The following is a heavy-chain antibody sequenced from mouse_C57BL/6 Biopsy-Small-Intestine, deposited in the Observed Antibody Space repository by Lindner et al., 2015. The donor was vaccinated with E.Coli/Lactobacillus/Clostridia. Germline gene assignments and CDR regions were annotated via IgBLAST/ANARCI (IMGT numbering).Heavy chain of an antibody. V-gene: IGHV5-17*01. D-gene: IGHD2-3*01. Sequence: VQLQESGGGLVKPGGSLKLSCAASGFTFSDYGMHWVRQAPGKGLEWVAYISSGSSTIYYADTVKGRFTISRDNAKNTLFLQMTSLRSEDTAMYYCTRRSLDGYFFDYWGQGTILTVSS. CDR1: GFTFSDYG. CDR2: ISSGSSTI. J-gene: IGHJ2*01. CDR3: TRRSLDGYFFDY.